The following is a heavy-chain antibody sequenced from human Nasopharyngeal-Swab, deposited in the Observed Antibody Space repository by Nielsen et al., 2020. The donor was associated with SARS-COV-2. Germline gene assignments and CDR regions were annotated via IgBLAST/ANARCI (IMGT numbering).Heavy chain of an antibody. V-gene: IGHV3-30*03. D-gene: IGHD3-22*01. CDR1: GFTFSSYG. CDR3: AREITMIAVVIRRYNWFDP. CDR2: ISYDGSNK. Sequence: GGSLRLSCAASGFTFSSYGMHWVRQAPGKGLEWVAVISYDGSNKYYADSVKGRFTISRDNSKNTLYLQMNSLRAEDTAAYYCAREITMIAVVIRRYNWFDPWGQGTLVTVSS. J-gene: IGHJ5*02.